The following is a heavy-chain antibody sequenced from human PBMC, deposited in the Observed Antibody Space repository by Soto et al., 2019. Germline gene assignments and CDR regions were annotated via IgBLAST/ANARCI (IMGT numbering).Heavy chain of an antibody. Sequence: ESLSLTCAVYGGSFSGYYWSWIRQPPGKGLEWIGEINHSGSTNYNPSLKSRVTISVDTSKNQFSLKLSSVTAADTAVYYCARGARARFDYWGQGTLVTVSS. J-gene: IGHJ4*02. CDR1: GGSFSGYY. CDR3: ARGARARFDY. CDR2: INHSGST. V-gene: IGHV4-34*01.